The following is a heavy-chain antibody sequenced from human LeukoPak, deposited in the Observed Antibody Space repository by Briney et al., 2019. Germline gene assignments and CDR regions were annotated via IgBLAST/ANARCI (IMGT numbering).Heavy chain of an antibody. CDR3: ARERRYYGSGSYFSYYYGMDV. Sequence: PGRSLRLSCAASGFTFDDYGMSWVRQAPGKGLEWVSGINWNGGSTGYADSVKGRFNISRDNAKNSLYLQMNSLRAEDTALYHCARERRYYGSGSYFSYYYGMDVWGQGTTVTVSS. CDR1: GFTFDDYG. D-gene: IGHD3-10*01. CDR2: INWNGGST. V-gene: IGHV3-20*01. J-gene: IGHJ6*02.